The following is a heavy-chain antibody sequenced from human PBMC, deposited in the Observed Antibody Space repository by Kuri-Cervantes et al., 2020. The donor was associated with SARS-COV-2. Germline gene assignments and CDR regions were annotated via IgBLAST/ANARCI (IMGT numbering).Heavy chain of an antibody. CDR2: IYHSGST. D-gene: IGHD6-6*01. CDR1: GGSFSGYY. V-gene: IGHV4-34*01. CDR3: ARQAVAVEYSSSSGAFDI. J-gene: IGHJ3*02. Sequence: ESLKISCAVYGGSFSGYYWSWIRQPPGKGLEWIGSIYHSGSTYYNPSLKSRVTISVDTSKNQFSLKLSSVTAADTAVYYCARQAVAVEYSSSSGAFDIWGQGTMVTVSS.